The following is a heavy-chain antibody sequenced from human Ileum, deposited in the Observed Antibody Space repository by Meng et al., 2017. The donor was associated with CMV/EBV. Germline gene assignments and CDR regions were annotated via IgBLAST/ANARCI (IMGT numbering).Heavy chain of an antibody. D-gene: IGHD3-3*01. CDR3: AQTSSDFWSGYYGNWFDP. CDR1: GYTFINYD. Sequence: ASVKVSCKASGYTFINYDINWVRQAAGQGLEWMGWMDPNSGNTGYAQRFQGRVTMTRNTSINTAYMELSSLKSEDTAVYYCAQTSSDFWSGYYGNWFDPWGQGTPVTVSS. J-gene: IGHJ5*02. V-gene: IGHV1-8*01. CDR2: MDPNSGNT.